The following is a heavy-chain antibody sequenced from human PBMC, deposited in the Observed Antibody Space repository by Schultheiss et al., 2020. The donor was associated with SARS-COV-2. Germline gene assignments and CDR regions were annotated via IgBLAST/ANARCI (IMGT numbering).Heavy chain of an antibody. CDR3: AKDGSYYGSGGSWD. D-gene: IGHD3-10*01. CDR1: GFTVSSNY. CDR2: IYSGGST. V-gene: IGHV3-53*04. J-gene: IGHJ4*03. Sequence: GGSLRLSCAASGFTVSSNYMSWVRQAPGKGLEWVSVIYSGGSTYYADSVKGRFTISRNNSKNTLYLQMNSLRAEDTAVNYCAKDGSYYGSGGSWDWGHGTMVTVSS.